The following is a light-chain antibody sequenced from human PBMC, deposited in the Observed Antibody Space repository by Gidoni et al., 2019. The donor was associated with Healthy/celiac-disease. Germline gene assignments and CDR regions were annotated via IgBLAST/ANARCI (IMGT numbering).Light chain of an antibody. CDR1: QSVSSSY. Sequence: EIVLTQSPGTLSLSPGERATLSCRASQSVSSSYLAWYQQKPGQAPRLLIYGASSRATGIPDRFSGSGSGTDFTLTISRLEPEDFAVYYCQQYGSLIWTFGQGTKVEIK. CDR2: GAS. CDR3: QQYGSLIWT. J-gene: IGKJ1*01. V-gene: IGKV3-20*01.